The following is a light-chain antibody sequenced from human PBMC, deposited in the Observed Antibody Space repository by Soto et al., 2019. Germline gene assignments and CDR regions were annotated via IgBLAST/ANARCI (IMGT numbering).Light chain of an antibody. Sequence: QSFLTHPPSLSGAPGQRVTISCSGTSSSIGAGYEVHWYHQLPGTAPKLVVSGNGNRPSGVPDRLSASKSGTSASLAITGLQAEDEGHYYCQSYDKRLTAYVFGTGTKVTVL. J-gene: IGLJ1*01. CDR2: GNG. CDR3: QSYDKRLTAYV. V-gene: IGLV1-40*01. CDR1: SSSIGAGYE.